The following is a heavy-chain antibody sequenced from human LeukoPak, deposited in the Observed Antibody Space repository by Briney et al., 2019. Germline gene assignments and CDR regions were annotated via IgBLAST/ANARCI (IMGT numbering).Heavy chain of an antibody. J-gene: IGHJ5*02. CDR1: GFTFNNYG. Sequence: GGSLRLSCAASGFTFNNYGMSWVRQAPGKGLQWVSAISHSGDSTYYADSVKGRFTISRDNSKNTLYLQINSLRAEDTAVYYCTNRPGWFDPWGQGTLVTVSS. D-gene: IGHD1-14*01. CDR2: ISHSGDST. V-gene: IGHV3-23*01. CDR3: TNRPGWFDP.